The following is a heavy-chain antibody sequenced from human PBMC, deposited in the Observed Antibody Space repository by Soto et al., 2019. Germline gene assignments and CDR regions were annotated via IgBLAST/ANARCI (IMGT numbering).Heavy chain of an antibody. J-gene: IGHJ4*02. V-gene: IGHV3-30-3*01. CDR3: AREWSTSGYLDY. CDR1: GFTVTSHS. D-gene: IGHD3-10*01. Sequence: QVQLVESGGGVVQPGRSLRLSCAAAGFTVTSHSIQWVRQSPGKGLEWVAVISYDGSIKYYADSVKGRFTISRDTSKKTAYLQMNSLRAEDTAVFYWAREWSTSGYLDYWGQGTLFIVSS. CDR2: ISYDGSIK.